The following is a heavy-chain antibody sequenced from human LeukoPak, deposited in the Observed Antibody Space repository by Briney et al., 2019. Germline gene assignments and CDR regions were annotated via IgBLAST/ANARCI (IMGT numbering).Heavy chain of an antibody. CDR3: ARVDCSSTSCSHYGMDV. J-gene: IGHJ6*02. CDR2: IRQDGSAK. D-gene: IGHD2-2*01. CDR1: GFTFSTYW. V-gene: IGHV3-7*03. Sequence: GGSLRLSCAASGFTFSTYWMSWVRQAPGKGLEWVANIRQDGSAKYYLDSVKGRFTISRDNAKNSLYLQMNSLRAEDTAVYYCARVDCSSTSCSHYGMDVWGQGTTVTVSS.